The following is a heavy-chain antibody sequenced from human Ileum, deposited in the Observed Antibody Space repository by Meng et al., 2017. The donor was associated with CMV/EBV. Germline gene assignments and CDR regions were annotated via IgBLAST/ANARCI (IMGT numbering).Heavy chain of an antibody. CDR3: ARESELLRFDH. V-gene: IGHV6-1*01. D-gene: IGHD6-6*01. Sequence: LLQQAGPGRVKPSKTTSLTWDISGDRVSTNNCAWNWIRQSPLRGLEWLGRTAYRSKWDYEYSVSVESRITISPDTSKNQFSLHLRSVTPEDTAIYYCARESELLRFDHWGQGTLVTVSS. J-gene: IGHJ4*02. CDR2: TAYRSKWDY. CDR1: GDRVSTNNCA.